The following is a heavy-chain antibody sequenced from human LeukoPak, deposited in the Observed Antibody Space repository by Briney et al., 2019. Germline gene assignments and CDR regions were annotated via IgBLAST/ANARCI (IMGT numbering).Heavy chain of an antibody. Sequence: GGSLRLSCAASGFTFSSYWMSWVREAPGKGLEWVANIKQDGSEKYYVDSVKGRFTISRDNAKNSLYLQMNSLRAEDTAVYYCARMGMAAAGYFDYWGQGTLVTVSS. J-gene: IGHJ4*02. CDR1: GFTFSSYW. CDR2: IKQDGSEK. D-gene: IGHD6-13*01. CDR3: ARMGMAAAGYFDY. V-gene: IGHV3-7*01.